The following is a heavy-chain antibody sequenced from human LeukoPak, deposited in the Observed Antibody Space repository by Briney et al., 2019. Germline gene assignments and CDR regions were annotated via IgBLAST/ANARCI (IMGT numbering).Heavy chain of an antibody. CDR1: GFTFSNYA. Sequence: GGSLRLSCAASGFTFSNYAMTWVRQAPGKGLEWVSTISVSGGDTYYADSVKGRFTISRDNAKNSLYLQMNSLRAEDTAVYYCARARGKYDSSGYPDYWGQGTLVTVSS. J-gene: IGHJ4*02. V-gene: IGHV3-21*01. CDR2: ISVSGGDT. D-gene: IGHD3-22*01. CDR3: ARARGKYDSSGYPDY.